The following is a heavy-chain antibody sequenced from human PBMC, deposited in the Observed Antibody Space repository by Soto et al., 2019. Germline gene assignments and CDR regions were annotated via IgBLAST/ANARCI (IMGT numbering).Heavy chain of an antibody. CDR1: GGSISSYY. D-gene: IGHD3-16*02. CDR2: IYYSGST. CDR3: AREVGHYDYVWGSYRQSYNWFDP. Sequence: ASETLSLTCTVSGGSISSYYWSWIRQPPGKGLEWIGYIYYSGSTNYNPSLKSRVTISVDTSKNQFSLKLSSVTAADTAVYYCAREVGHYDYVWGSYRQSYNWFDPWGQGILVTVSS. J-gene: IGHJ5*02. V-gene: IGHV4-59*01.